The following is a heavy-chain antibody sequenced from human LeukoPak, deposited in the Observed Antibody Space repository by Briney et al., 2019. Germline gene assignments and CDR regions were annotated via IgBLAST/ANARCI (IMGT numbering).Heavy chain of an antibody. Sequence: GGSLRLSCAPSGFTFSTYAMLWVRQAPGKGLEWVSAISGSGGSTYYADSVKGRFTISRDNSKNTLYLQMNSLRAEDTAVYYCAKDKVPRQDTLFDYWGQGTLVTVSS. V-gene: IGHV3-23*01. CDR1: GFTFSTYA. D-gene: IGHD3-16*01. CDR3: AKDKVPRQDTLFDY. CDR2: ISGSGGST. J-gene: IGHJ4*02.